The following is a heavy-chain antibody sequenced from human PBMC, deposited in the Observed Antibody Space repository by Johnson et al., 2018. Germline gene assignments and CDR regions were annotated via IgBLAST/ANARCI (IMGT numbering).Heavy chain of an antibody. J-gene: IGHJ3*01. CDR2: ISGSISST. D-gene: IGHD3-22*01. V-gene: IGHV3-23*04. Sequence: EVQLVESGGGLVQPGGSLRLSCSASGFTFSNYAMTWVRQAPGKGLEWVSLISGSISSTYYADSVKGRFTVSRDNSKNTLYLQMNSLSAEDKAVYDCAKGYSRGYPHDAFDVWGQGTVVTVSS. CDR1: GFTFSNYA. CDR3: AKGYSRGYPHDAFDV.